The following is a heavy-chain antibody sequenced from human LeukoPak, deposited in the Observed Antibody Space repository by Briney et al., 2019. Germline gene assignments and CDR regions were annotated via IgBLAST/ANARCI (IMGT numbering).Heavy chain of an antibody. J-gene: IGHJ4*02. CDR2: INPNSGGT. D-gene: IGHD6-19*01. Sequence: ASVKVSCKASGYTFTGYYMHWVRQAPGQGLEWMGWINPNSGGTSYAQKFQGRVTMTRDTSTSTVYMELSSLRSEDTAVYYCARKGIAVAGIEYWGQGTLVTVSS. CDR1: GYTFTGYY. V-gene: IGHV1-2*02. CDR3: ARKGIAVAGIEY.